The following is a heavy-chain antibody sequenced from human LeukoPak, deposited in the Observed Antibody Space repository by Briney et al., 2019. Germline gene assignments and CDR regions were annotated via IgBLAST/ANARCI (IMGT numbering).Heavy chain of an antibody. J-gene: IGHJ5*02. CDR1: GFTSSSYE. CDR3: ARDGGGSSWYGGPLNWFDP. Sequence: GGSLRLSCAASGFTSSSYEMNWVRQAPGKGLEWVSYISSSGSTIYYADSVKGRFTISRDNAKNSLYLQMNSLRAEDTAVYYCARDGGGSSWYGGPLNWFDPWGQGTLVTVSS. V-gene: IGHV3-48*03. CDR2: ISSSGSTI. D-gene: IGHD6-13*01.